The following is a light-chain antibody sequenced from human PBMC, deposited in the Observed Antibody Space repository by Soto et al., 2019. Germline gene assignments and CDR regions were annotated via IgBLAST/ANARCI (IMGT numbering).Light chain of an antibody. J-gene: IGKJ3*01. Sequence: ELVMTQSPATTSESPGERATLSCRASQSVSNNYLAWYQQKPGQAPRLLIYGASNRATGIPDRFSGSGSGTDFTLTISRLEPEDFAVYYCQQYGSSGTFGNGSKVAIK. CDR2: GAS. CDR1: QSVSNNY. CDR3: QQYGSSGT. V-gene: IGKV3-20*01.